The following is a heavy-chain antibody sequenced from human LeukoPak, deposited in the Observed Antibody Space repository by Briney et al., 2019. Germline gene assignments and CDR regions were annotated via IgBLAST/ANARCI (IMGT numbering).Heavy chain of an antibody. CDR1: GYTFTSYD. V-gene: IGHV1-8*01. CDR3: ARASSWSTEIDY. D-gene: IGHD6-13*01. CDR2: MNPNSGNT. Sequence: ASVKVSCKASGYTFTSYDINWVRQATGQGLEWMGWMNPNSGNTGCAQKFQGRVTMTRNTSISTAYMELSSLRSEDTAVYYCARASSWSTEIDYWGQGTLVTVSS. J-gene: IGHJ4*02.